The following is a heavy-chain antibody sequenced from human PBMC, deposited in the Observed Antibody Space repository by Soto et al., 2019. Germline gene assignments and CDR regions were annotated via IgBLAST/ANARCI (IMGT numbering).Heavy chain of an antibody. CDR2: ISGYNGHT. CDR1: GYTFTTYG. D-gene: IGHD3-16*01. V-gene: IGHV1-18*01. J-gene: IGHJ6*02. CDR3: ARGGEMPYYYYGLDV. Sequence: QVQLVQSGAEVRKPGASVKVSCKASGYTFTTYGISWVRQAPGQGLEWMGWISGYNGHTKYAQKFQGRVTMTTDTSTSKVYMDRRSLRSDDTAVYYCARGGEMPYYYYGLDVWGQGTTVTVSS.